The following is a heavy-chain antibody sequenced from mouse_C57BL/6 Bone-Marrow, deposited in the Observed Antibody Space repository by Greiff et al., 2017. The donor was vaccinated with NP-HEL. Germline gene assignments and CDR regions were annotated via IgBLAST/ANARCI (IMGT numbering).Heavy chain of an antibody. J-gene: IGHJ4*01. CDR2: ISDGGSYT. D-gene: IGHD1-1*01. V-gene: IGHV5-4*01. CDR3: ARDQTTGIAPALDG. CDR1: GFTFSSYA. Sequence: EVKLVESGGGLVKPGGSLKLSCAASGFTFSSYAMSWVRQTPDKRLEWVATISDGGSYTYYPDNVKGRFTISRDNAKNNLYLQMSHLKSEDPAMYYCARDQTTGIAPALDGWGKGTSVTVSS.